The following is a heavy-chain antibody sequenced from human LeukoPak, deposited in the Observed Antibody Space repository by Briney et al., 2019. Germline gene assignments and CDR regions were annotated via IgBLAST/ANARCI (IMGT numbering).Heavy chain of an antibody. V-gene: IGHV3-53*01. CDR1: GFTVSSNY. CDR2: IYSGGST. CDR3: AKTYYDNPYYFDY. Sequence: GGSLRLSCAASGFTVSSNYMSWVSQAPGKGLEWVSVIYSGGSTYYADSVKGRFTISRDSSKNTLYLQMNSLRAEDTAVHYCAKTYYDNPYYFDYWGQGTLVTVSS. J-gene: IGHJ4*02. D-gene: IGHD3-9*01.